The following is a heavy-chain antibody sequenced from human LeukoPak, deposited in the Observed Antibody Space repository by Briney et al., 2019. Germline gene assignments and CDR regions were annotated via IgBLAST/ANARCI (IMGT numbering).Heavy chain of an antibody. J-gene: IGHJ4*02. CDR2: ISGSGGTT. Sequence: GGSLGLSCAASGFTFSSYAMNWVRQAPGKGLEWVSVISGSGGTTYYTDSVKGRFTISRDNSKNTLYLQMNSLRAEDTAVYYCACGYSYVAIDYWGQGTLVTVSS. CDR3: ACGYSYVAIDY. V-gene: IGHV3-23*01. CDR1: GFTFSSYA. D-gene: IGHD5-18*01.